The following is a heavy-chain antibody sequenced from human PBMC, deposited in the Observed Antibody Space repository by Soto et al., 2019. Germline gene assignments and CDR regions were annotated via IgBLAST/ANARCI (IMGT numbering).Heavy chain of an antibody. J-gene: IGHJ4*02. CDR3: ASKAACGGDCYAFDS. CDR1: GGIFSSNT. V-gene: IGHV1-69*06. CDR2: IIPLFGTA. D-gene: IGHD2-21*02. Sequence: QVYLVQSGAEVKKPGSSVKISCKASGGIFSSNTINWVRQAAGQGLEWMGWIIPLFGTANYAEKFQGRVTITADKSTKTEYMELTSLRSEDTAVYYCASKAACGGDCYAFDSWGQGTLVTVSS.